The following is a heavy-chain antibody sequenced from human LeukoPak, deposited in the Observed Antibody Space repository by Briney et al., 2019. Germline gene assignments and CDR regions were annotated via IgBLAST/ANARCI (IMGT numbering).Heavy chain of an antibody. Sequence: PGGSLRLSCVGYGFALSTTTMSWVRQAPGKGLEWVAKMKEDGSDEKYVDSVKGRFTISRDNAQNSVFLQMNSLRAEDTAVYYCARGTYYDRKRAFDPWGQGTLVTVSS. J-gene: IGHJ5*02. D-gene: IGHD3-22*01. CDR3: ARGTYYDRKRAFDP. CDR1: GFALSTTT. CDR2: MKEDGSDE. V-gene: IGHV3-7*01.